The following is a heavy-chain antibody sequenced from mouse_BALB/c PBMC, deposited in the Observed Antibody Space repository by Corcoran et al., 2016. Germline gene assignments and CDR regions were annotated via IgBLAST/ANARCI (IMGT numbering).Heavy chain of an antibody. CDR2: INTYTGEP. D-gene: IGHD2-1*01. V-gene: IGHV9-3-1*01. CDR3: ARGGNYVAY. J-gene: IGHJ3*01. Sequence: QIQLVQSGPELKKPGETVKISCKASGYTFTNYGMNWVKQAPGKGLKWMGWINTYTGEPTYAEDFKGRFAFSLETSASTAYLQINNLKNEDTATYFCARGGNYVAYWGQGTLVTVSA. CDR1: GYTFTNYG.